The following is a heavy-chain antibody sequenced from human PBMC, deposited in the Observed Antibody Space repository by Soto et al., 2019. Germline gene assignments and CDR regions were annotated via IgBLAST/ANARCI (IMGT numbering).Heavy chain of an antibody. CDR2: ISGSGGST. Sequence: PGGSLRLSCAASGFTFSSYAMSWVRQAPGKGLEWVSAISGSGGSTYYADSVKGRFTISRDNSKNTLYLQMNSLRAEDTAVYYCATVYGDYSYYYYYYGMDVWGPWTTVTVSS. CDR3: ATVYGDYSYYYYYYGMDV. D-gene: IGHD4-17*01. CDR1: GFTFSSYA. J-gene: IGHJ6*02. V-gene: IGHV3-23*01.